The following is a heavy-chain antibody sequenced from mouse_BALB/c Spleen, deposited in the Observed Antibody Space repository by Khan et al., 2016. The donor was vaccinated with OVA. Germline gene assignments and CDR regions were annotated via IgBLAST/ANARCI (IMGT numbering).Heavy chain of an antibody. CDR3: AGGNWAY. CDR1: GFTFRSFG. CDR2: INSGSSTI. D-gene: IGHD4-1*01. J-gene: IGHJ2*01. V-gene: IGHV5-17*02. Sequence: EVQLQESGGGLVQPGGSRKLSCVASGFTFRSFGMHWVRQAPEKGLEWVAYINSGSSTIYYADPVKGRFTISRDNPKNTLFLQMTRLRSEDTAIYYCAGGNWAYWGQGTTLTVSS.